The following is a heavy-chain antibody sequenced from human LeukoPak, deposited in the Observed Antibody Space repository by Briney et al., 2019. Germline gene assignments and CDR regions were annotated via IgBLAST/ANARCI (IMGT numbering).Heavy chain of an antibody. CDR3: AREEDIVVVVAATGWFDP. D-gene: IGHD2-15*01. CDR1: GYSISSGYY. CDR2: IYHSGST. Sequence: SETLSLTCAVSGYSISSGYYWGWIRQPPGKGLEWIGSIYHSGSTYYNPSLKSRVTISVDTSKNQFSLKLSSVTAADTAVYYCAREEDIVVVVAATGWFDPWGQGTLLTVSS. V-gene: IGHV4-38-2*02. J-gene: IGHJ5*02.